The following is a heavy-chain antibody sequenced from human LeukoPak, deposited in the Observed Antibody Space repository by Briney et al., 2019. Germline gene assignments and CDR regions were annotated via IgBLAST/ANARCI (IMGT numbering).Heavy chain of an antibody. CDR1: GFTFSSYW. D-gene: IGHD1-7*01. V-gene: IGHV3-74*01. CDR2: INSDGSGT. J-gene: IGHJ3*02. CDR3: ARTTSMNYVGDAFHI. Sequence: PGGSLRLSCAASGFTFSSYWFHWVRQAPGKGLVWVSRINSDGSGTTYADSVKGRFTISRDNAKSRLFLQMNSLRAEDTALYYCARTTSMNYVGDAFHIWGQGTMVTVSS.